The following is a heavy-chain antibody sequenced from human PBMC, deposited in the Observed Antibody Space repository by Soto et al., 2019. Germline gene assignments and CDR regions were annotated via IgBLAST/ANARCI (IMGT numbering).Heavy chain of an antibody. CDR1: GYTFTGYY. D-gene: IGHD3-9*01. V-gene: IGHV1-2*02. J-gene: IGHJ5*02. Sequence: ASVKVSCKASGYTFTGYYMHWVRQAPGQGLEWMGWINPNSGGTNYAQKFQGRVTMTRDTSISTAYMELSRLRSDDTAVYPCARVVLRYLNWFDPWGQGTLVTVSS. CDR3: ARVVLRYLNWFDP. CDR2: INPNSGGT.